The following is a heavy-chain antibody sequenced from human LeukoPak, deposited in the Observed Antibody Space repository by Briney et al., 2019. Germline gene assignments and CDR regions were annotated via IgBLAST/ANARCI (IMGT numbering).Heavy chain of an antibody. D-gene: IGHD6-19*01. V-gene: IGHV6-1*01. CDR1: GDSVSSNSAA. CDR3: ARDAPEGSGWESYFDY. Sequence: SQTLSLTCAISGDSVSSNSAAWNWIRQSPSRGLEWLGSTYYRSKWYNDYAVSVKSRITINPDTSKNQFSLQLNSVTPEDTAVYYCARDAPEGSGWESYFDYWGQETLVTVSS. CDR2: TYYRSKWYN. J-gene: IGHJ4*02.